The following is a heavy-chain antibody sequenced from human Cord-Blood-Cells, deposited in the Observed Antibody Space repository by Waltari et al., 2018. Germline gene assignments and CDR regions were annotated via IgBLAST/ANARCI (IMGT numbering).Heavy chain of an antibody. Sequence: EVQLVESGGGLVQPGRSLRLSCAASGFTFDDYAMHWVRQAPGKGLEWVSGISWNSGSIGYVDSVKGRFTISRDNAKNSLYLQMNSLRAEDTALYYCAKDMRYILGRDAFDIWGQGTMVTVSS. CDR3: AKDMRYILGRDAFDI. D-gene: IGHD3-16*01. CDR1: GFTFDDYA. J-gene: IGHJ3*02. V-gene: IGHV3-9*01. CDR2: ISWNSGSI.